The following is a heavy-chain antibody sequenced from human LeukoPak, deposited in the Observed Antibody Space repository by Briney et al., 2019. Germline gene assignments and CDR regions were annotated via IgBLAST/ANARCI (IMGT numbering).Heavy chain of an antibody. CDR3: ARVVPGRNAIRGNDAFDI. CDR1: GGSISSYY. D-gene: IGHD2-8*01. V-gene: IGHV4-4*07. J-gene: IGHJ3*02. CDR2: IYTSGST. Sequence: SETLSLTCTVSGGSISSYYWSWIRQPAGKGLEWIGRIYTSGSTNYNPSLKSRVTMSVDTSKNQFSLKLSSVTAADTAVYYCARVVPGRNAIRGNDAFDIWGQGTMVTVSS.